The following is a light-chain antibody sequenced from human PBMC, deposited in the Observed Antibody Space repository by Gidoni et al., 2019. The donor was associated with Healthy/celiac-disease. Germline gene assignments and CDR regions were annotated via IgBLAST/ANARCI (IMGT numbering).Light chain of an antibody. Sequence: DIVMIQSPYSLAVSLGERATINYKSSPSVLDSSNNKNYLAWYQQKPGQPPKRLIYWASTRESRVTDRFSGGRSWRDYTLTISSRQAEDVAVYYCQQYYSTPSLTFGGGTRVEIK. CDR3: QQYYSTPSLT. V-gene: IGKV4-1*01. CDR1: PSVLDSSNNKNY. CDR2: WAS. J-gene: IGKJ4*01.